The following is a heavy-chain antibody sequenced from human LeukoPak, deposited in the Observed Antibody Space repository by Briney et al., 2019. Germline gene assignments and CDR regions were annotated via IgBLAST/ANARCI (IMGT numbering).Heavy chain of an antibody. CDR1: GGSISSSSYY. J-gene: IGHJ6*02. CDR2: IYYSGST. Sequence: SETLSLTCTVSGGSISSSSYYWGWIRQPPGKGLEWIGSIYYSGSTYYNPSLKSRVTISVDTSKNQFSLKLSSVTAADTAVYYCARDSGSGLYGMDVWGQGTTVTVSS. V-gene: IGHV4-39*07. D-gene: IGHD2-15*01. CDR3: ARDSGSGLYGMDV.